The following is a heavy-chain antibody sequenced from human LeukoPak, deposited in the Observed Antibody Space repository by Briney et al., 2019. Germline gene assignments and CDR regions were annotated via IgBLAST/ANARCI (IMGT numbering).Heavy chain of an antibody. CDR1: GGSISSGGYY. Sequence: PSQTLSLTCIVSGGSISSGGYYWSWIRQHPGKGLEWIGYIYYSGTTYYNPSLKSRVSISLDTSKTQFSLTLSSVTAADTAVYYCARSGTVTTWNYWGQGTLVTVSS. V-gene: IGHV4-31*03. J-gene: IGHJ4*02. CDR2: IYYSGTT. CDR3: ARSGTVTTWNY. D-gene: IGHD4-17*01.